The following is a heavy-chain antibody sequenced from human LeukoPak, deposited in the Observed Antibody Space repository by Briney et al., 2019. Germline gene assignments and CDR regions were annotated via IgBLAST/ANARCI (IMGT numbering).Heavy chain of an antibody. V-gene: IGHV1-3*01. CDR2: INAGNDNT. D-gene: IGHD2-15*01. Sequence: ASVKVSCKASGYTFTSYAMHWVRQAPGQRLEWMGWINAGNDNTKYSQKFQGRVTITRDTSASTAYMELSSLRSEDTAVYYCARGSYCSGGSCYSEYFQHWGQGTLVTVSS. CDR3: ARGSYCSGGSCYSEYFQH. CDR1: GYTFTSYA. J-gene: IGHJ1*01.